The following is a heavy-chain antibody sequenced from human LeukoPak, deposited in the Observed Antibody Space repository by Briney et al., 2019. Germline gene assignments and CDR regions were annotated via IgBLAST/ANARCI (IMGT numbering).Heavy chain of an antibody. Sequence: KTSETLSLTCTVSGDSIGRYFWSWIRQPAKKGLEWIGRIYPSGNTDCNPSLKSRVTMSLDTSKNQFSLKLKSVTAADTAVYYCAIEWDFWGQGTVVTVSS. CDR1: GDSIGRYF. V-gene: IGHV4-4*07. J-gene: IGHJ3*01. CDR2: IYPSGNT. CDR3: AIEWDF.